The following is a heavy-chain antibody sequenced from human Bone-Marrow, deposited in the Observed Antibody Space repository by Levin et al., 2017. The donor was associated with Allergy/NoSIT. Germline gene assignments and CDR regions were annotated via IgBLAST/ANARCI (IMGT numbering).Heavy chain of an antibody. Sequence: GGSLRLSCAVSGFTFSNHWMHWVRQAPGKGLVWVSRVNSDESNISYADSVRGRFTISRDNVKNTVYLQMNSLRAEDTAVYYCARGGPRQQLGSYHFYYGMDVWGQGTTVTVSS. CDR3: ARGGPRQQLGSYHFYYGMDV. J-gene: IGHJ6*02. V-gene: IGHV3-74*01. CDR2: VNSDESNI. CDR1: GFTFSNHW. D-gene: IGHD6-13*01.